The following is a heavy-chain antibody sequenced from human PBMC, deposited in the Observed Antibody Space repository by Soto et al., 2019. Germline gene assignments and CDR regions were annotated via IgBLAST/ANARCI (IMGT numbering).Heavy chain of an antibody. Sequence: ASVKVSCKASGYTFTGYYMHWVRQAPGQGLEWMGWINPNSGGTNYARKFQGWVTMTRDTSISTAYMELSRLRSDDTAVYYCARGGSIVVVPAALNAFDIWGQGTMVTVS. CDR2: INPNSGGT. V-gene: IGHV1-2*04. D-gene: IGHD2-2*01. J-gene: IGHJ3*02. CDR3: ARGGSIVVVPAALNAFDI. CDR1: GYTFTGYY.